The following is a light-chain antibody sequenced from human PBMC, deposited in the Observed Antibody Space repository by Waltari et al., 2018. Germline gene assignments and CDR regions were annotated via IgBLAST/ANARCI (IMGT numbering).Light chain of an antibody. CDR3: CSYAGSSTRV. Sequence: HSALTQPTSLSWSPAPSPPISCTGPSSAVGSYNLVYWYQQHPGKAPKLMIYEVSKRPSGVSNRFSGSKSGNTASLTIAGLQAEDEADYYCCSYAGSSTRVFGGGTKLTVL. CDR1: SSAVGSYNL. J-gene: IGLJ2*01. CDR2: EVS. V-gene: IGLV2-23*02.